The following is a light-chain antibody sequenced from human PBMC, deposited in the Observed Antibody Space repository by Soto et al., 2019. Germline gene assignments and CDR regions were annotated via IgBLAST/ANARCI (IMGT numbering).Light chain of an antibody. CDR2: DVT. CDR1: SSDVGGFNY. V-gene: IGLV2-11*01. CDR3: CSYAGTYTNV. Sequence: QSALTQPRSVSGSPGQSVTISCTGTSSDVGGFNYVSWYQHHPDKVPKLMIYDVTKRPSGVPGRFSGSKSGNTASLTISGLKAEDEADYYCCSYAGTYTNVFGTGTNLTVL. J-gene: IGLJ1*01.